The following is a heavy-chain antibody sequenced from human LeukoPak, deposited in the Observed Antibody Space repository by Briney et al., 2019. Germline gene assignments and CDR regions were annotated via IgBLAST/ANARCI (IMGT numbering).Heavy chain of an antibody. CDR3: ARDGGQFGVVILDY. V-gene: IGHV1-2*02. CDR1: GYTFTCYY. Sequence: ASVKVSCKASGYTFTCYYMHWVRQAPGQGLEWMGWINPNSGGTNYAQKFQGRVTMTRDTSISTAYMELSRLRSAYTAVYYCARDGGQFGVVILDYWGQGTLVTVSS. CDR2: INPNSGGT. D-gene: IGHD3-3*01. J-gene: IGHJ4*02.